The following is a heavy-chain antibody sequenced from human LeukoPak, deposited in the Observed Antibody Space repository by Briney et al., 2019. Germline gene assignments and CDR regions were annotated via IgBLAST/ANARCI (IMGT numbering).Heavy chain of an antibody. CDR2: ISPSGNSK. CDR3: VRDFLGESGAGGY. J-gene: IGHJ4*02. V-gene: IGHV3-21*01. CDR1: TFTFSSYT. D-gene: IGHD3-10*01. Sequence: GGSLRLSCATSTFTFSSYTMNWVRQAPGKGLEWVSSISPSGNSKYHADSVKGRFTIPRDNAENSLYMQMNSLRAEDTGVYYCVRDFLGESGAGGYWGQGTLVTVSS.